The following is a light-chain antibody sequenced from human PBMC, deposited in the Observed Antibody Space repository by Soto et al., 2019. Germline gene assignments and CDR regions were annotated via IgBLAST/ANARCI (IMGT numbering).Light chain of an antibody. CDR3: FSYTSSGTYV. J-gene: IGLJ1*01. CDR2: EVS. V-gene: IGLV2-14*01. Sequence: SVLTQPASVPESPGQSITISCTGTSSDVGNYKYVSWYQQHPGKAPKLMIYEVSNRPSGVSNRFSGSKSGNTASLTISGLQAEDETDYYCFSYTSSGTYVFGTGTKVTVL. CDR1: SSDVGNYKY.